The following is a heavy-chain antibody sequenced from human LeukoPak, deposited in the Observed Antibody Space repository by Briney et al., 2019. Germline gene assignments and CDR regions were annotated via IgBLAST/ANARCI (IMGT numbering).Heavy chain of an antibody. Sequence: SETLSLTCTVSDGSITNYYWSWIRQPPGKGLEWIAYIYSSGSTNYNPSLKSRLTISVAASKNQFSLKLTSVTAADTAVYYCARAYYYGSGSYGLDYWGQGTLVTVSS. CDR3: ARAYYYGSGSYGLDY. D-gene: IGHD3-10*01. CDR2: IYSSGST. CDR1: DGSITNYY. J-gene: IGHJ4*02. V-gene: IGHV4-59*01.